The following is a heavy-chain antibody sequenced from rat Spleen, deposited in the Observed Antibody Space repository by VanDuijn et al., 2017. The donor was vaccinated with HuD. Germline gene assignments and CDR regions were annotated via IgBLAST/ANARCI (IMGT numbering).Heavy chain of an antibody. D-gene: IGHD1-9*01. J-gene: IGHJ2*01. CDR2: ISYDGSRT. CDR1: GFTFSSFP. Sequence: EVQLVESGGGLVQPGRSLKLSCAASGFTFSSFPMAWVRQAPKKGLEWVATISYDGSRTYYRDSVKGRFTISRDNAKSTLSLQMDSLRSEDTATYYCARRHYGYTDYFDYWGQGVVVTVSS. CDR3: ARRHYGYTDYFDY. V-gene: IGHV5-29*01.